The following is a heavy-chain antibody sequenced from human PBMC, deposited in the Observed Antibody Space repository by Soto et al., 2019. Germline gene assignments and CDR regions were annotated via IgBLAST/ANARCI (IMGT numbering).Heavy chain of an antibody. CDR3: AHRKSSYYGSENTYYYGMDV. CDR2: IYWTDAK. J-gene: IGHJ6*02. D-gene: IGHD3-10*01. Sequence: QITLKESGPTLVKPTQTLTLTCTFSGFSLSTSGMGVAWIRQPPEKALEWLAVIYWTDAKRYSPSLKSRLTITKDTSKNQVVLTMTDMDPVDTATYYCAHRKSSYYGSENTYYYGMDVWGQGTTVTVSS. V-gene: IGHV2-5*01. CDR1: GFSLSTSGMG.